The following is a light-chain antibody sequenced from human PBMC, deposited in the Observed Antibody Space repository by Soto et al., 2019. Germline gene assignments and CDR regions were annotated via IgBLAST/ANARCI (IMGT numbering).Light chain of an antibody. V-gene: IGKV1-5*03. CDR3: QQYNSYSWT. J-gene: IGKJ1*01. CDR2: KAS. Sequence: DIQMAQSPSTLSASVGDRVTITCRASQSISSWLAWYQQKPGKAPKLLIYKASSLESGVPSRFSGSGSGTEFTLPISSVQPDDFATYCCQQYNSYSWTFGQGTKVEIK. CDR1: QSISSW.